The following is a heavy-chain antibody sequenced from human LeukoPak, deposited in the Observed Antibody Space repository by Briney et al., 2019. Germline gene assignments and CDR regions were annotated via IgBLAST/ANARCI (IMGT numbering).Heavy chain of an antibody. CDR3: ATLKYYFDY. Sequence: GGSLRLSCAASGLTFSPYWMTWVRQAPGKGLEWVANIKKDGSEKYYVDSVKGRFTISRDNAENSLYLQMNSLRAEDTAVYYCATLKYYFDYWGQGTLVTVSS. CDR2: IKKDGSEK. J-gene: IGHJ4*02. V-gene: IGHV3-7*05. CDR1: GLTFSPYW.